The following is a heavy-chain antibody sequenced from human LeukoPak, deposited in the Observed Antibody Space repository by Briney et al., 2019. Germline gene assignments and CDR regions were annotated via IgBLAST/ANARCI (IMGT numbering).Heavy chain of an antibody. CDR3: ARSLSMAAAPDH. J-gene: IGHJ5*02. CDR1: GGSISSYY. D-gene: IGHD6-13*01. CDR2: IYYSGST. Sequence: PSETLSLTCTVSGGSISSYYWSWIRQPPGKGLEWIGYIYYSGSTNYNPSLKSRVTISVDTSKNQFSLKLSSVTAADTAVYYCARSLSMAAAPDHWGQGTLVTVSS. V-gene: IGHV4-59*08.